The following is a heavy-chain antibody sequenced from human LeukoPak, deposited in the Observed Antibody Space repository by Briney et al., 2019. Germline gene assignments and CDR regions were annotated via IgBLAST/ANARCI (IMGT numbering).Heavy chain of an antibody. CDR2: IIPIFGTA. J-gene: IGHJ4*02. CDR3: ASTPLDSYGYPFDY. D-gene: IGHD5-18*01. Sequence: ASVKVSCKASGGTFSSYAISWVRQAPGQGLEWMGGIIPIFGTANYAQKFQGRVTITADESTSTAYMELSSLRSEDTAVYYCASTPLDSYGYPFDYWAREPWSPSPQ. V-gene: IGHV1-69*01. CDR1: GGTFSSYA.